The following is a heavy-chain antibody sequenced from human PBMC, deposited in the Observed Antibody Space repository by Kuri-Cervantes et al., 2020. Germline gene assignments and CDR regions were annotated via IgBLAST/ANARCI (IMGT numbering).Heavy chain of an antibody. CDR2: IYHSGST. CDR1: GGSISSSNW. V-gene: IGHV4-4*02. Sequence: SETLSLTCAVSGGSISSSNWWSWVRQPPGKGLEWIGEIYHSGSTNYNPSLRSRVTISVNTSKNQFSLKLSSVTAADTAVYYCARGQGGHFDYWGQGILVTVSS. D-gene: IGHD1-26*01. CDR3: ARGQGGHFDY. J-gene: IGHJ4*02.